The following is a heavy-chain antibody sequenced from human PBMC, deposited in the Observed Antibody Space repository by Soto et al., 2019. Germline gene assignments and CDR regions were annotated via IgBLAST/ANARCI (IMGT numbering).Heavy chain of an antibody. CDR2: ISAYTDDP. V-gene: IGHV1-18*01. D-gene: IGHD2-2*01. CDR1: GNTFTNFG. CDR3: ARVIPGAEAWFDP. Sequence: ASVKVSCKASGNTFTNFGVTWVRQAPGQGLEWMGWISAYTDDPNYAQKFQGRVTMTIDTSTSTAYLDLRSLTSDDTAVYYCARVIPGAEAWFDPWGQGTLVTVS. J-gene: IGHJ5*02.